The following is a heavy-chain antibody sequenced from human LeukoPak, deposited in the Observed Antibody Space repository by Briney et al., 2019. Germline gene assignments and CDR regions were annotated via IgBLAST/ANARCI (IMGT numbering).Heavy chain of an antibody. D-gene: IGHD4-17*01. Sequence: SETLSLTCTVSGGSISSYYWSWIRQPAGKGLEWIGRIYTSGSTNYNPSLKSRVTISVDTSKNQFSLKLSSVTAADTAVYYCARGRRRDYAPSADYWGQGTLVTVSS. CDR1: GGSISSYY. CDR3: ARGRRRDYAPSADY. CDR2: IYTSGST. J-gene: IGHJ4*02. V-gene: IGHV4-4*07.